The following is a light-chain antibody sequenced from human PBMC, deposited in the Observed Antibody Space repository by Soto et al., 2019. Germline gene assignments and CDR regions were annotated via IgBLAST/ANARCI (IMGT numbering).Light chain of an antibody. Sequence: DIQMTQSPSSLSASVGDRVTITCRASQSIRTYLNWYQQKPGKAPKFLIYAASTLESGVPSRFSGTGSGTDFTLTISSLQPDDCATYYCQQTYSNPRTFGQGTKVQIK. CDR3: QQTYSNPRT. CDR1: QSIRTY. J-gene: IGKJ1*01. CDR2: AAS. V-gene: IGKV1-39*01.